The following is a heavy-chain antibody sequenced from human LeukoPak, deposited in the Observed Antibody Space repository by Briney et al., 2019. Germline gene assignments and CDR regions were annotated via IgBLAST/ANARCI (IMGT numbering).Heavy chain of an antibody. CDR2: IVVGSGNT. CDR1: GFTFTSSA. V-gene: IGHV1-58*02. D-gene: IGHD3-22*01. Sequence: TSVKVSCKAPGFTFTSSAMQWVRQARGQRLEWIGWIVVGSGNTNYAQKFQERVTITRDMSTSTAYIELSSLRSEDAAVYYCAAEDYYDSSGYPYWGQGTLVTVSS. J-gene: IGHJ4*02. CDR3: AAEDYYDSSGYPY.